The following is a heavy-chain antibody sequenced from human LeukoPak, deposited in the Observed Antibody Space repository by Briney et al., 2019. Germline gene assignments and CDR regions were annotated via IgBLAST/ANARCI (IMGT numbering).Heavy chain of an antibody. CDR3: ARLLRAAQFDY. Sequence: SETLSLTCTVSGGSISSSSYYWGWIRQPTGKGLEWIGSIYYSGSTYYNPSLKSRVTISVDTSKNQFSLKLSSVTAADTAVYYCARLLRAAQFDYWGQGTLVTVSS. CDR2: IYYSGST. J-gene: IGHJ4*02. V-gene: IGHV4-39*01. CDR1: GGSISSSSYY. D-gene: IGHD2-15*01.